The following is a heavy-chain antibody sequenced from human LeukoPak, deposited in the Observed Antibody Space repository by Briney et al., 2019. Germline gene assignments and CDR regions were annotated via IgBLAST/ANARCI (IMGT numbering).Heavy chain of an antibody. V-gene: IGHV5-51*01. Sequence: GESLKISCKGSGYSFTSYWIGWVRQMPGKGLEWVGIIYPGDSDTRYSPSFQGQVTISADKSICTAYLQWSSLKASDTAMYYCARWGDPDTAMGKYWGQGTLVTVSS. CDR2: IYPGDSDT. CDR3: ARWGDPDTAMGKY. J-gene: IGHJ4*02. CDR1: GYSFTSYW. D-gene: IGHD5-18*01.